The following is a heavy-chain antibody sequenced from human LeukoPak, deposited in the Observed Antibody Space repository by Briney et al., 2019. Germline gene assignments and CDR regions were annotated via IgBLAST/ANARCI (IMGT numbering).Heavy chain of an antibody. CDR1: GVSFSGYY. V-gene: IGHV4-34*01. D-gene: IGHD1-26*01. CDR2: ISHTGRT. Sequence: PSETLSLTCGVSGVSFSGYYWSWIRQAPGKGPEWIGEISHTGRTAYNPSLKSRVTISLDTSKNQFSLKLTFASAADTAVYYCTRTSPGIPLDFWGQGTLVTVSS. CDR3: TRTSPGIPLDF. J-gene: IGHJ4*02.